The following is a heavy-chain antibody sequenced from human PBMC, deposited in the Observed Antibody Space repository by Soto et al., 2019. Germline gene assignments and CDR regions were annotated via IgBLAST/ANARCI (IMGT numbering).Heavy chain of an antibody. CDR1: GYTFTRYN. D-gene: IGHD1-26*01. CDR2: IDTRGGSA. CDR3: ARDLPRELLRGSFDI. Sequence: QAQLVQSGAEVKKPGASANISCKASGYTFTRYNIHWVRQAPGQGIEWMGIIDTRGGSADYTQRFQGRVTMTRDTSTGTVYMELSSLASEDTAVYYCARDLPRELLRGSFDIWGKGTMGTVSS. J-gene: IGHJ3*02. V-gene: IGHV1-46*01.